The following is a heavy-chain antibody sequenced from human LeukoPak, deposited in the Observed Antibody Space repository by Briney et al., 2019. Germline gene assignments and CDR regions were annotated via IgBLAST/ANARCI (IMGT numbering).Heavy chain of an antibody. V-gene: IGHV4-59*08. CDR1: GGSISSYY. D-gene: IGHD3-10*01. CDR2: IYFSGCT. CDR3: ARHGFGLTKIDY. Sequence: SETLSLTCTVSGGSISSYYWSWIRQPPGKGLEWIGYIYFSGCTNYNPSLKSRVTISVDTSKNQVSLKLNSVTAADTAVYYCARHGFGLTKIDYWGQGTLVTVSS. J-gene: IGHJ4*02.